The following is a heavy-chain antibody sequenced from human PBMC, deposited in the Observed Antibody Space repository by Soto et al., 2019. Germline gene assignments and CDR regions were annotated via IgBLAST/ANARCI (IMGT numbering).Heavy chain of an antibody. Sequence: ASVKVFCKASGYTFTSYGISWVRQAPGQGLEWMGWISAYNGNTNYAQKLQGRVTMTTDTSTSTAYMELRSLRSDDTAVYYCARDREWYCSSTSCYFIPFGYWGQGTLVTVSS. CDR3: ARDREWYCSSTSCYFIPFGY. CDR1: GYTFTSYG. V-gene: IGHV1-18*01. D-gene: IGHD2-2*01. CDR2: ISAYNGNT. J-gene: IGHJ4*02.